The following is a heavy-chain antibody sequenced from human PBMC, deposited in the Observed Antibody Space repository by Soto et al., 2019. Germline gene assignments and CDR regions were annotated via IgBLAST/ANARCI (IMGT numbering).Heavy chain of an antibody. V-gene: IGHV4-39*01. Sequence: SETLSLTCTVSGGSISSSSYYWGWIRQPPGKGLEWIGSIYYSGSTYYNPSLKSRVTISVDTSKNQFSLKLSSVTAADTAVYYCARGIASGVGVAATPPYYYYGMDVWGQGTTVT. CDR2: IYYSGST. J-gene: IGHJ6*02. CDR1: GGSISSSSYY. CDR3: ARGIASGVGVAATPPYYYYGMDV. D-gene: IGHD2-15*01.